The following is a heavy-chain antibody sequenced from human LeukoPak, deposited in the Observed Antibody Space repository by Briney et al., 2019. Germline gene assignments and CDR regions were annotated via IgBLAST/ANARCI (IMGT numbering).Heavy chain of an antibody. CDR1: NYPITSDYY. Sequence: SETLSLTCAVSNYPITSDYYWVWIRQPPGQGLEWIGQIFHSGIDHYNPSLKSRVTMSVDTSRSQFSVNLNSVTAADTAVYYCGRAGFGTAYNRFYYYMDVWGKGTTVTVSS. J-gene: IGHJ6*03. CDR2: IFHSGID. V-gene: IGHV4-38-2*01. D-gene: IGHD3-16*01. CDR3: GRAGFGTAYNRFYYYMDV.